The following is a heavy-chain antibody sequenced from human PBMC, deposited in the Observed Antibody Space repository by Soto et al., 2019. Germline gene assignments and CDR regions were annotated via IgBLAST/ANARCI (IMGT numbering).Heavy chain of an antibody. V-gene: IGHV4-30-2*01. J-gene: IGHJ4*02. CDR1: GGSISSGGYS. D-gene: IGHD6-19*01. CDR3: ARVGDSSGENDY. Sequence: PSQTLPLTCAVSGGSISSGGYSWSWIRQPPGKGLEWMGYIYPSGSTYYNPSLKSRVTISVDRSKTQFSLKLSSVTAADTAVYYGARVGDSSGENDYWGQGTLVTVSS. CDR2: IYPSGST.